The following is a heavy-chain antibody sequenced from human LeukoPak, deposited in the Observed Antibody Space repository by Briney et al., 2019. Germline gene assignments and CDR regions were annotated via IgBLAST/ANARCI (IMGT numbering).Heavy chain of an antibody. D-gene: IGHD2-15*01. Sequence: GGSLRLSCAASGFTFSSYEMNWVRQAPGKGLEWVSYISTSGNTIYYADSVKGRFTISRDNAKTSLYLQMNSLRAENTAVYYCARGDCSGGSCYLSLTTIDYWGQGTLVTVSS. CDR1: GFTFSSYE. J-gene: IGHJ4*02. CDR2: ISTSGNTI. V-gene: IGHV3-48*03. CDR3: ARGDCSGGSCYLSLTTIDY.